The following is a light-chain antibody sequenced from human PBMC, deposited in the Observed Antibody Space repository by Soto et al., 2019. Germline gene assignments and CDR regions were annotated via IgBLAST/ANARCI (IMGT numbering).Light chain of an antibody. CDR1: QSINKW. CDR3: QQYNIGYT. J-gene: IGKJ2*01. Sequence: IQMTQSPSTLSASVGDRVTITCRASQSINKWVAWYQQKSGRAPKILMYDAATLQSGFPSRFSGTGSGTDFILTISSLQPEDFATYYCQQYNIGYTFGQGTRLDIK. V-gene: IGKV1-5*01. CDR2: DAA.